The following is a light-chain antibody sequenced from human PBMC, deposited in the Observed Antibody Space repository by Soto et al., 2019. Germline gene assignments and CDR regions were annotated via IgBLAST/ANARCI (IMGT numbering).Light chain of an antibody. CDR2: DAS. Sequence: LTQTPGTLALPPGERATVSCRASQSVSRRHLAWYQRKPGQAPRLLSDDASSRASGVPDRFSGSVSGTDFTLSISRLVPEDSAGYFCQHYDFSSGGTFGQRTKVVI. CDR1: QSVSRRH. J-gene: IGKJ1*01. CDR3: QHYDFSSGGT. V-gene: IGKV3-20*01.